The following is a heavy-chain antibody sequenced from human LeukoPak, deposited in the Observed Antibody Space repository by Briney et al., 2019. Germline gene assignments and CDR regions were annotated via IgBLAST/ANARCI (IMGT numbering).Heavy chain of an antibody. Sequence: QPGDSLRLSCAASGFTFTKYWMTWVRQAPGKGLEWVGNIKQDGSDKNYMDSVKGRFTISRDNTKNSVYLQMSSLRAEDTAVYYCARDPQYCTNGVCAYMDVRGKGTTVTVSS. J-gene: IGHJ6*03. CDR1: GFTFTKYW. V-gene: IGHV3-7*01. D-gene: IGHD2-8*01. CDR3: ARDPQYCTNGVCAYMDV. CDR2: IKQDGSDK.